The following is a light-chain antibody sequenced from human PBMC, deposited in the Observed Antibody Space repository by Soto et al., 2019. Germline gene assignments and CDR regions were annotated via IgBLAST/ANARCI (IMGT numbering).Light chain of an antibody. V-gene: IGKV3-11*01. Sequence: EVVLTQSPATLSLSPGERATLSFRASQSVSSYLAWYQQKPGQAPRLLIYDAFNRATGIPARFSGSGSGTDFTLTISSLEPEDFAVYYCQQRSNWPVTFGQGTRLEIK. CDR3: QQRSNWPVT. J-gene: IGKJ5*01. CDR1: QSVSSY. CDR2: DAF.